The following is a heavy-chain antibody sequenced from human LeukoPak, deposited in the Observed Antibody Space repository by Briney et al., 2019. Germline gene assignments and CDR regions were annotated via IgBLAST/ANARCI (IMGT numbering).Heavy chain of an antibody. CDR1: GGSISSGDYY. V-gene: IGHV4-61*08. CDR3: ARTSDQYYMDV. Sequence: NPSETLSLTCTVSGGSISSGDYYWSWIRQPPGKGLEWIGYIYYSGSTNYNPSLKSRVTISVGTSKNQFSLKLSSVTAADTAVYYCARTSDQYYMDVWGKGTTVTVSS. CDR2: IYYSGST. J-gene: IGHJ6*03.